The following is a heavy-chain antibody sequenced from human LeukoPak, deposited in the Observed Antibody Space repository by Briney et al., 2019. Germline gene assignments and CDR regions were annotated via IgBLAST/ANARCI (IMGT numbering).Heavy chain of an antibody. CDR2: IYYSGST. V-gene: IGHV4-30-4*01. D-gene: IGHD7-27*01. J-gene: IGHJ4*02. Sequence: SQTLPLTCTVSGGSISSGDYYWSWIRQPPGKGLEWIGYIYYSGSTYYNPSLKSRVTISVDTSKNQFSLKLSSVTAADTAVYYCARAKLGIRLGPSYFDYWGQGTLVTVSS. CDR1: GGSISSGDYY. CDR3: ARAKLGIRLGPSYFDY.